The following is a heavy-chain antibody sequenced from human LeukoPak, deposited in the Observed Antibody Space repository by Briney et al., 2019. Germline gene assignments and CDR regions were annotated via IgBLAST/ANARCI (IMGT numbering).Heavy chain of an antibody. V-gene: IGHV4-59*01. CDR2: ISNDGST. J-gene: IGHJ6*02. CDR1: GVSISSYY. CDR3: ARTSRHYYGSGSKLTPWPADMDV. D-gene: IGHD3-10*01. Sequence: SETLFLTCTVSGVSISSYYWTWIRQAPGKGLEWIGCISNDGSTTDHPSLNSRVTISLDATKNQFSLNLRSVTAADPAVYYCARTSRHYYGSGSKLTPWPADMDVWGQGTTVTVSS.